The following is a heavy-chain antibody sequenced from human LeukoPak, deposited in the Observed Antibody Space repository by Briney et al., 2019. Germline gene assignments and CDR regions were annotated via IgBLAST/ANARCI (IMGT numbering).Heavy chain of an antibody. D-gene: IGHD2-2*01. Sequence: SETLSLTCAVYGGSFSGYYWSWIRQPPGKGLEWIGEINHCGSTNYNPSLKSRVTISVDTSKNQFSLKLSSVTAADTAVYYCAYCSSTSCYSWGQGTLVTVSS. V-gene: IGHV4-34*01. CDR3: AYCSSTSCYS. J-gene: IGHJ4*02. CDR2: INHCGST. CDR1: GGSFSGYY.